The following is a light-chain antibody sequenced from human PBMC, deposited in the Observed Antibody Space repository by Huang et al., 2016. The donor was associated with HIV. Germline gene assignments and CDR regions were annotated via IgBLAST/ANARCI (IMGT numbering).Light chain of an antibody. CDR1: QSVSNW. Sequence: DIQLTQSPPTLSASVGDRVTITCRASQSVSNWLAWYQQKPGKAPKFLIYNTSYLESGGPSRFSGSGSGTEFTLTITSLQPDDFATYYCQQYNTYSPWTFGQGTKVDIK. CDR3: QQYNTYSPWT. CDR2: NTS. V-gene: IGKV1-5*03. J-gene: IGKJ1*01.